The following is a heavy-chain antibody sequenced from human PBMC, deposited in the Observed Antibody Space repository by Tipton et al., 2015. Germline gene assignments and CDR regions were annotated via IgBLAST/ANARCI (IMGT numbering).Heavy chain of an antibody. J-gene: IGHJ2*01. CDR1: AYSISSDYY. D-gene: IGHD2-15*01. CDR3: AKGAVVVAATGWYFDL. V-gene: IGHV4-38-2*01. Sequence: TLSLTCAVSAYSISSDYYWGWIRQPPGKGLEWIGSISHSGNTYYNPSLKSRVTMSRDTSKNQFSLKLTSVTAADTAIYYCAKGAVVVAATGWYFDLWGRGTLVTVSS. CDR2: ISHSGNT.